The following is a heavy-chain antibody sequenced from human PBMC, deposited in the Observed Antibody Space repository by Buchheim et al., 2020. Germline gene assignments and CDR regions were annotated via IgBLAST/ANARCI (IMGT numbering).Heavy chain of an antibody. CDR2: STTSGTTV. Sequence: QVQLVESGGGLVKPGGSLRLSCAASGFTFSDYYMSWIRQAPGKGLQWISSSTTSGTTVDYADSVKGRFTISRDNSKNTLYLQMNSLRAEDTAVYYCAKERIQYGYYGMDVWGQGTT. CDR1: GFTFSDYY. CDR3: AKERIQYGYYGMDV. J-gene: IGHJ6*02. V-gene: IGHV3-11*04. D-gene: IGHD5-18*01.